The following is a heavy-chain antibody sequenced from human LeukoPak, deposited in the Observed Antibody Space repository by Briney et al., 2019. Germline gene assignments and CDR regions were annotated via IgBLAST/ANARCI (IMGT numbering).Heavy chain of an antibody. J-gene: IGHJ5*02. CDR2: INSEGSST. V-gene: IGHV3-74*01. CDR1: GFTFSSYW. CDR3: ARAYYDILTGYYEGGTNWFDP. Sequence: GGSLRLSWAASGFTFSSYWMHWVRQAPGKGLVWVSRINSEGSSTSYADSGKGQFTISRDNAKNTLYLQMNSLRAEDTAVYYCARAYYDILTGYYEGGTNWFDPWGQGTLVTVSS. D-gene: IGHD3-9*01.